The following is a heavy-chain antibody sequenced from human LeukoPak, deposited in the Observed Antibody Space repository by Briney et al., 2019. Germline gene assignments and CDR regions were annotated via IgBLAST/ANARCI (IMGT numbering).Heavy chain of an antibody. CDR1: GFPFSSYA. CDR3: ARDGVATNDY. CDR2: ISSNGGST. D-gene: IGHD2-15*01. V-gene: IGHV3-64*01. J-gene: IGHJ4*02. Sequence: GGSLRLSCAASGFPFSSYAMQWVRQAPGKGPEYVSGISSNGGSTFYANSVKGRFTISRDNSKNMVFLQMGSLRAEDTAVYYCARDGVATNDYWGQGTLVTVSS.